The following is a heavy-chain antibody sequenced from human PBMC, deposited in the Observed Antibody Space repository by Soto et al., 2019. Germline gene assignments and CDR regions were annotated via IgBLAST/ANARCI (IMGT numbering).Heavy chain of an antibody. V-gene: IGHV6-1*01. J-gene: IGHJ4*02. CDR3: ESSGNEGAVDD. Sequence: SQTLPLTWVISGDSVSSKMDAWNWIRQSPSRGLEWLGRTYYRSKWYNEYAVSVKSRIIINPDTSKNQFSLQLNSVTPEDTAVYYCESSGNEGAVDDWGQGTLVTVSS. CDR2: TYYRSKWYN. D-gene: IGHD1-26*01. CDR1: GDSVSSKMDA.